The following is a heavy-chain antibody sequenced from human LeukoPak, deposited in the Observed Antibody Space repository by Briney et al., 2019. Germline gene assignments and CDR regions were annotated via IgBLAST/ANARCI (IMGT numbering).Heavy chain of an antibody. D-gene: IGHD1-14*01. CDR2: IKADGRTT. CDR3: ARGHSRSWFDP. Sequence: GGSLRLSSAASGFTFNNYWMHGVRQAPGKGLVWVSCIKADGRTTTYAASVEGRFSGSRDNATNTLYLQMNSLRVEATGVYYCARGHSRSWFDPWGQGTLVTVSS. CDR1: GFTFNNYW. V-gene: IGHV3-74*03. J-gene: IGHJ5*02.